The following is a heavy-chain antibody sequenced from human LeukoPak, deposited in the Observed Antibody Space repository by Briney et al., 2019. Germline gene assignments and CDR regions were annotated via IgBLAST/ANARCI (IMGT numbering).Heavy chain of an antibody. CDR2: IYYSGST. CDR1: GGSFSGYY. V-gene: IGHV4-30-4*01. D-gene: IGHD3-3*01. Sequence: SETLSLTCAVYGGSFSGYYWSWIRQPPGKGLEWIGYIYYSGSTYYNPSLKSRVTISVDTSKNQFSLKLSSVTAADTAVYYCARGERYYDFWSGYSRGFSGFDYWGQGTLVTVSS. J-gene: IGHJ4*02. CDR3: ARGERYYDFWSGYSRGFSGFDY.